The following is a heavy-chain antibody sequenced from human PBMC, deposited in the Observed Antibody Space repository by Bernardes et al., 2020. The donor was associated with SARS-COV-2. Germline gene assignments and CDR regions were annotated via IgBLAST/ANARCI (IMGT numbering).Heavy chain of an antibody. V-gene: IGHV4-59*01. CDR3: ARADSDYPPDY. D-gene: IGHD5-12*01. J-gene: IGHJ4*02. Sequence: SETPSLTCTASGSSISRYYWIWIRQPPGKGLEWIGYSYNTGSTKYNPSLKSRVSITVDMSKIQFSLRLSSVTAADTAVYYCARADSDYPPDYWGPGIFVTVSS. CDR1: GSSISRYY. CDR2: SYNTGST.